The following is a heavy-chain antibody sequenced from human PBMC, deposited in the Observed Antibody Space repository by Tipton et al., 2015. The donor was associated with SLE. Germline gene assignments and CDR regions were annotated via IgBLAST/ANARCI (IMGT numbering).Heavy chain of an antibody. CDR1: GGFIGSSSYY. Sequence: TLSLTCSVSGGFIGSSSYYWGWIRQPPGKGLEWIGSVSYLGSTSYNATLESRVTISIDTSKKHFSLKLSSVTAADTAVYYCARSRGGGYRPINYWGQGTLVTVSS. CDR3: ARSRGGGYRPINY. D-gene: IGHD3-22*01. J-gene: IGHJ4*02. CDR2: VSYLGST. V-gene: IGHV4-39*07.